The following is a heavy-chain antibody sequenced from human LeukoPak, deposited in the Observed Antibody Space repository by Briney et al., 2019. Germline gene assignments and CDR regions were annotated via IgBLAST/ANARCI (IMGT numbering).Heavy chain of an antibody. D-gene: IGHD6-13*01. Sequence: GGSLRLSCAASGFTFSSYAMPWVRQAPGKGLEYVSAISSNGGSTYYANSVKGRFTISRDNSKNTLYLQMGSLRAEDMAVYYCARGIADYWGQGTLVTVSS. CDR3: ARGIADY. J-gene: IGHJ4*02. CDR2: ISSNGGST. V-gene: IGHV3-64*01. CDR1: GFTFSSYA.